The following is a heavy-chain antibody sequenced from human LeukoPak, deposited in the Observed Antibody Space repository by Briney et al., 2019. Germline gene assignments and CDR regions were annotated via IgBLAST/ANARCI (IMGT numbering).Heavy chain of an antibody. V-gene: IGHV4-4*07. Sequence: SETLSLTCSVSGGSIRSNDWSWIRQPAGKGLEWIGRMSTSGSANYNPSLKSRVTLSVDSSKNQFSLKLSSVTAADTAVYYCARGHYYGSGTPWYFDLWGRGTLVTVSS. J-gene: IGHJ2*01. CDR3: ARGHYYGSGTPWYFDL. D-gene: IGHD3-10*01. CDR2: MSTSGSA. CDR1: GGSIRSND.